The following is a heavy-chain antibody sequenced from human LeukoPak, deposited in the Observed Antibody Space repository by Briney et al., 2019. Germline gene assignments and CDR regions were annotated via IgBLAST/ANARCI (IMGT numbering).Heavy chain of an antibody. V-gene: IGHV3-30-3*01. Sequence: GRSLTLSCSASGFTFSSYAMHWVRHAPGKGLEWVAVISYDGSNKYYADSVKGRFTISRDNSKNTLYLQMHSLSAEDTAVYHCARDLPITMVRGATPYYYYGMDVWGQGPTVTVSS. CDR3: ARDLPITMVRGATPYYYYGMDV. J-gene: IGHJ6*02. CDR1: GFTFSSYA. D-gene: IGHD3-10*01. CDR2: ISYDGSNK.